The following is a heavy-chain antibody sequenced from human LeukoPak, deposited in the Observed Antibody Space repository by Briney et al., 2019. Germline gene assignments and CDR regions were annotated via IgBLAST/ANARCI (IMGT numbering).Heavy chain of an antibody. CDR3: ARDINALEYSTS. CDR1: GYTFTGYY. D-gene: IGHD6-6*01. Sequence: ASVKVSCKASGYTFTGYYMHWVRQAPGQGLEWMGRINPNSGGTNYAQKFQGRVTMTRDTSISTAYMELSRLRSDDTAVYYCARDINALEYSTSWGQGTLVTVSS. CDR2: INPNSGGT. J-gene: IGHJ5*02. V-gene: IGHV1-2*06.